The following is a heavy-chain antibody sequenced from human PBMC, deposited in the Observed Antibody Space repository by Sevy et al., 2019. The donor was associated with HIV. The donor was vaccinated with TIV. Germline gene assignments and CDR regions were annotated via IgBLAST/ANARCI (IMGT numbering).Heavy chain of an antibody. Sequence: GGSLRLSCTASGFTFSSYAMTWVRQAPGKGLEWVSVTNGRGSSKNYADSVKGGFTISRDNSKNRLYLQMNSLRGEDTAVYYCVKGDYASWGFERTFYLGLDVWGQGTTVTVSS. V-gene: IGHV3-23*01. CDR3: VKGDYASWGFERTFYLGLDV. CDR2: TNGRGSSK. J-gene: IGHJ6*02. D-gene: IGHD3-3*01. CDR1: GFTFSSYA.